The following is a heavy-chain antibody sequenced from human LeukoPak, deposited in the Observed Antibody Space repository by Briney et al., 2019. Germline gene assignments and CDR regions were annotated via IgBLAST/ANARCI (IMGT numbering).Heavy chain of an antibody. D-gene: IGHD2-15*01. V-gene: IGHV1-2*02. CDR1: GYIFTASY. Sequence: ASVTVSCKASGYIFTASYIHGVRQAPRQGLEWMGWINPNIGGTSFAKKFQGRVTLTRDTSITTTYLELTGLRSDDTAVYFCARGDCSGVSCYSVDSWGQGTLVTVSS. J-gene: IGHJ4*02. CDR3: ARGDCSGVSCYSVDS. CDR2: INPNIGGT.